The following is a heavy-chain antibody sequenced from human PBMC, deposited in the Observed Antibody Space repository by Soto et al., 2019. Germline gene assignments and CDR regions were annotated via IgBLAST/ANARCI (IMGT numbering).Heavy chain of an antibody. Sequence: ASVKVCCKTSGYTFTDYYTHWVRQAPGQGLEWMGWMNPKSGGAYFAQKFQGRVTLTRDTSIGTAYIEVNSLTSDDTAVYCCTRENIENSDGLYDDFDIQGQVPTGTVS. CDR1: GYTFTDYY. J-gene: IGHJ3*02. CDR2: MNPKSGGA. D-gene: IGHD5-18*01. CDR3: TRENIENSDGLYDDFDI. V-gene: IGHV1-2*02.